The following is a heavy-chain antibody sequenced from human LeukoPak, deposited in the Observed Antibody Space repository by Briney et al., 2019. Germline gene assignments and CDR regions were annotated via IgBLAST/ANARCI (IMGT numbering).Heavy chain of an antibody. CDR2: INHSGST. CDR1: GGSFSGYY. CDR3: ARESNSGYYRFDF. V-gene: IGHV4-34*01. D-gene: IGHD3-22*01. Sequence: TSETLSLTCAVYGGSFSGYYWSWIRQPPGKRLEWIGEINHSGSTHYNPSLKSRGIISVDTSKRRFFLKLNSVTAADTAVYYCARESNSGYYRFDFWGQGSPVTVSS. J-gene: IGHJ4*02.